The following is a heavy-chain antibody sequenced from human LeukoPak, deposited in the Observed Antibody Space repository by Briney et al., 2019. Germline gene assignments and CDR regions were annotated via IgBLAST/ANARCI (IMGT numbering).Heavy chain of an antibody. J-gene: IGHJ4*02. Sequence: XVSCXASGYTFTTYDIHWVRQTAGQGPEWMGWMNPNSGNTGYAPKFQDRITMTRVTSINTAYMELSSLSSEDTAVYYCARVPFPGDYWGQGTLVTVSS. CDR1: GYTFTTYD. CDR2: MNPNSGNT. V-gene: IGHV1-8*01. CDR3: ARVPFPGDY. D-gene: IGHD3-10*01.